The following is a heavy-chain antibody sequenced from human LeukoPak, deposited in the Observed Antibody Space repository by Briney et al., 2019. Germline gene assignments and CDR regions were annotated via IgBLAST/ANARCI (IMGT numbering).Heavy chain of an antibody. V-gene: IGHV3-33*08. CDR2: IWYDGSNK. CDR3: ARVADYSNSAHADY. D-gene: IGHD4-4*01. Sequence: GGSLRLSCAASRFTFSSYSMNWVRQAPGKGLEWVAVIWYDGSNKNYADSVEGRFTISRDNSKNTLYLQMNSLRAEDTAVYYCARVADYSNSAHADYWGQGTLVTVSS. CDR1: RFTFSSYS. J-gene: IGHJ4*02.